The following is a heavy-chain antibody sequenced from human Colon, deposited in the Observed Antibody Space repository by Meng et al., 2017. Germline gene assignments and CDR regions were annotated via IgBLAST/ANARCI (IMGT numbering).Heavy chain of an antibody. CDR3: AASLYCGGDCYMGDY. J-gene: IGHJ4*02. V-gene: IGHV3-23*04. CDR1: GLTFSSYA. Sequence: EVHLVESGGNLVQPGGSLRLFCAGSGLTFSSYAFSWVRQAPGKGLEWVSDISGSGDTTYYADSVKGRFTISRDNSKNTLYLQMNSLRAEDTAVYYCAASLYCGGDCYMGDYWGQGTLVTVSS. CDR2: ISGSGDTT. D-gene: IGHD2-21*02.